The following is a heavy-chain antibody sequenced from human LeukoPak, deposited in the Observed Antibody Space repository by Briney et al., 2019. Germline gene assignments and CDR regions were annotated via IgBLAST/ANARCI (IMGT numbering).Heavy chain of an antibody. CDR1: GYTFTGYY. J-gene: IGHJ4*02. V-gene: IGHV1-2*02. CDR3: ARDRSKQLWFGELLFYYFDY. D-gene: IGHD3-10*01. Sequence: ASVTVSCKASGYTFTGYYMHWVRQAPGQGLEWMGWINPNSGGTNYAQKFKGRVTMTRDTSISTAYMELSRLRSDDTAVYYCARDRSKQLWFGELLFYYFDYWGRGTLVTVSS. CDR2: INPNSGGT.